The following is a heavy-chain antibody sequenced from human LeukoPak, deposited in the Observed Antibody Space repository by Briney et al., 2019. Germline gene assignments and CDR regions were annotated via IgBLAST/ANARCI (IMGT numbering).Heavy chain of an antibody. V-gene: IGHV3-74*01. D-gene: IGHD5-24*01. CDR1: GFTFSDYW. CDR2: INSDGRIT. CDR3: AKENGRWLQSDHFDY. J-gene: IGHJ4*02. Sequence: GGSLRLSCAASGFTFSDYWMHWVRQAPGKGLVGVSRINSDGRITSYADSVKGRFTISRDNAKNTLYLQMNSLRAEDTAVYYCAKENGRWLQSDHFDYWGQGTLVTVSS.